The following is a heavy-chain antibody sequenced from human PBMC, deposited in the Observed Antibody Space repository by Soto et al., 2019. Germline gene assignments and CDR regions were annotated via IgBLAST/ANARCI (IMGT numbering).Heavy chain of an antibody. CDR3: ARSGNNVLTGFYIERGYYYCMDV. CDR1: GYTFTNSD. CDR2: MNPNSGNT. Sequence: GASVKVSCKASGYTFTNSDINWVRQATGQGLEWMGWMNPNSGNTGYAQKFQGRVTMTRDTSINTAYMELSSLRSEDTAVYYCARSGNNVLTGFYIERGYYYCMDVWGKGTTVTVSS. V-gene: IGHV1-8*01. J-gene: IGHJ6*03. D-gene: IGHD3-9*01.